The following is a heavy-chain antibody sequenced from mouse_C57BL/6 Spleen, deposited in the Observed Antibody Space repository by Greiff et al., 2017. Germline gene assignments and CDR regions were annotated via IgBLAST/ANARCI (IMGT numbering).Heavy chain of an antibody. D-gene: IGHD1-1*01. Sequence: QVQLQQSGAELVRPGASVTLSCKASGYTFTDYEMHWVKQTPVHGLEWIGAIDPETGGTAYNQKFKGKAILTADKSSSTAYMELRSLTSEDSAVYYCTRRHYGPGDYAMDYWGQGTSVTVSS. CDR2: IDPETGGT. V-gene: IGHV1-15*01. CDR1: GYTFTDYE. J-gene: IGHJ4*01. CDR3: TRRHYGPGDYAMDY.